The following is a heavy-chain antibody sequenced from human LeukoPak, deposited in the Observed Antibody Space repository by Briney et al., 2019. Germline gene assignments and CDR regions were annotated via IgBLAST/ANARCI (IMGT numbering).Heavy chain of an antibody. V-gene: IGHV3-33*06. Sequence: GGSLRLSCAASGFTFSSYGMHWVRQAPGKGLEWVAVIWYDGSNKYYADSVKGRFTISRDNSKNTLYLQMNSLRAEDTAVYYCAKAAGSGWLTYFDYWGQGTLVTVSS. D-gene: IGHD6-19*01. CDR1: GFTFSSYG. J-gene: IGHJ4*02. CDR2: IWYDGSNK. CDR3: AKAAGSGWLTYFDY.